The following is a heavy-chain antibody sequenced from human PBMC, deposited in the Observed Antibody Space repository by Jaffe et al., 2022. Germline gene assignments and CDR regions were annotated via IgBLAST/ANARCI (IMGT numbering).Heavy chain of an antibody. CDR2: ISSSSSTI. D-gene: IGHD3-16*01. CDR3: ARDSYDYIWGSTQAEYYFDY. Sequence: EVQLVESGGGLVQPGGSLRLSCAASGFTFSSYSMNWVRQAPGKGLEWVSYISSSSSTIYYADSVKGRFTISRDNAKNSLYLQMNSLRAEDTAVYYCARDSYDYIWGSTQAEYYFDYWGQGTLVTVSS. CDR1: GFTFSSYS. J-gene: IGHJ4*02. V-gene: IGHV3-48*01.